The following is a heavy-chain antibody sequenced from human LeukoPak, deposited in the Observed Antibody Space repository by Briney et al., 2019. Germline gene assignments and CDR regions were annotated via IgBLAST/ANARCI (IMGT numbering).Heavy chain of an antibody. CDR2: FDPEDDET. CDR1: RYTLTELS. CDR3: ATDSSGGGEAALPPHDAFDL. D-gene: IGHD2-15*01. V-gene: IGHV1-24*01. Sequence: ASVKVSCKVSRYTLTELSMHWVRQAPGKGLEWMGGFDPEDDETIYAQKFQGRVTMTEDTSTDTAYLELSSLRSEDTAVYYCATDSSGGGEAALPPHDAFDLWGQGTMVTVSS. J-gene: IGHJ3*01.